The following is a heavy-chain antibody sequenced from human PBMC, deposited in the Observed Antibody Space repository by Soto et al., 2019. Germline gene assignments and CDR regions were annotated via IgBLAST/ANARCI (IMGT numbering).Heavy chain of an antibody. Sequence: EVQLVESGGGLVKPGGSLRLSCAASGFTFNNAWMSWVRQAPGKGLEWVGRIKSKADGETTDHVAPVKGRFTISRDDSKNTLYLQMNSLKTADTAVYYCTTVSHKYNWNYGLIYYYYMDVWGKGTTVTVSS. D-gene: IGHD1-7*01. CDR2: IKSKADGETT. CDR3: TTVSHKYNWNYGLIYYYYMDV. V-gene: IGHV3-15*01. CDR1: GFTFNNAW. J-gene: IGHJ6*03.